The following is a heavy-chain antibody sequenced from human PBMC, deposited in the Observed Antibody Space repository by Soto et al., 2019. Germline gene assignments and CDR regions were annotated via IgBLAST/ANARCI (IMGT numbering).Heavy chain of an antibody. J-gene: IGHJ6*02. CDR3: ARGRRYYDFWSGYYTGPYYYYCMDV. CDR2: INHSGST. V-gene: IGHV4-34*01. CDR1: GGSFSGYY. Sequence: PSETLSLTCAVYGGSFSGYYWSWIRQPPGKGLEWIGEINHSGSTNYNPSLKSRVTISVDTSKNQFSLKLSSVTAADTAVYYCARGRRYYDFWSGYYTGPYYYYCMDVWGQGTTVTVSS. D-gene: IGHD3-3*01.